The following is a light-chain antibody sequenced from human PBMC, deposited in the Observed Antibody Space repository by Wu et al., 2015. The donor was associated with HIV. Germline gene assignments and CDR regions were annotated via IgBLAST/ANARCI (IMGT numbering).Light chain of an antibody. V-gene: IGKV3-11*01. CDR2: DAS. Sequence: EIVLTQSPVTLSLSPGERATLSCRASQSVSSYLAWHQQKPGQAPRLLIYDASHRVTGIPAKFSGSGSGTDFTLTISSLEPEDFAVYYCQQRSDWPPLTFGGGTKVEIK. CDR3: QQRSDWPPLT. CDR1: QSVSSY. J-gene: IGKJ4*01.